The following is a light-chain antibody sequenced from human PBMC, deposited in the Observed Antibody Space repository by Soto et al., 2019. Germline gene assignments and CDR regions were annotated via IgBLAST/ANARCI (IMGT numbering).Light chain of an antibody. V-gene: IGKV1-39*01. CDR3: QQSYSSPYT. Sequence: DIQMTQSPSSLSASVGDRVTITCRASQTISNYLNWYQQKSGKAPKVLIYGASRLQSGVPSRYSGRGVGRDFTLTISGLQTEDFATYYCQQSYSSPYTFGRGNKVEIK. CDR2: GAS. CDR1: QTISNY. J-gene: IGKJ4*01.